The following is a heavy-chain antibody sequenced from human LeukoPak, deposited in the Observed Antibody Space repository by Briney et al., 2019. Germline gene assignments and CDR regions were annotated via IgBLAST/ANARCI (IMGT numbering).Heavy chain of an antibody. J-gene: IGHJ5*02. CDR1: GLTFSKYA. Sequence: PGGSLRLSCAASGLTFSKYAMNWVRQAPGKGLEWVAYISSSSSNIRYADSVKGRFTISRDNAKNALSLQMNSLRADDTAVYYCARERPFDPWGQGTLVTVSS. CDR3: ARERPFDP. V-gene: IGHV3-48*01. CDR2: ISSSSSNI. D-gene: IGHD1-1*01.